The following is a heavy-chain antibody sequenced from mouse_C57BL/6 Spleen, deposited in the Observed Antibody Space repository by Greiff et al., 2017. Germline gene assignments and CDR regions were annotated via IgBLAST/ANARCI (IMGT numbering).Heavy chain of an antibody. CDR2: INYDGSST. Sequence: EVKVEESEGGLVQPGSSMKLSCTASGFTFSDYYMAWVRQVPEKGLEWVANINYDGSSTYYLDSLKSRFIISRDNAKNILYLQMSSLKSEDTATYYCARGYFDVWGTGTTVTVSS. CDR3: ARGYFDV. CDR1: GFTFSDYY. J-gene: IGHJ1*03. V-gene: IGHV5-16*01.